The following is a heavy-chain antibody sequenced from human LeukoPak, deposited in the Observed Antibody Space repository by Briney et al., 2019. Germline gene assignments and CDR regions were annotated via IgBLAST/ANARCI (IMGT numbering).Heavy chain of an antibody. CDR3: AKDLGILTGYSGIDY. D-gene: IGHD3-9*01. Sequence: GGSLRLSCAASGFTFSSYSMNWVRQALGKGLEWVSAISGSGGSTYYADSVKGRFTISRDNSKNTLYLQMNSLRAEDTAVYYCAKDLGILTGYSGIDYWGQGTLVTVSS. CDR2: ISGSGGST. J-gene: IGHJ4*02. V-gene: IGHV3-23*01. CDR1: GFTFSSYS.